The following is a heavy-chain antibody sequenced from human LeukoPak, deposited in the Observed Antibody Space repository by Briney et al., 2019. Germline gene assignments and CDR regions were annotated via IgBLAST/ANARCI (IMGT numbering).Heavy chain of an antibody. J-gene: IGHJ6*02. CDR3: ARDHRDIVVVPGYYGMDV. Sequence: GGSLRLSCAASGFTFSSYAMSWVRQAPGKGLEWVSAISGSGGSTYYADSVKGRFTISRDNAKNSLYLQMNSLRAEDTAVYYCARDHRDIVVVPGYYGMDVWGQGTTVTVSS. V-gene: IGHV3-23*01. CDR2: ISGSGGST. CDR1: GFTFSSYA. D-gene: IGHD2-2*01.